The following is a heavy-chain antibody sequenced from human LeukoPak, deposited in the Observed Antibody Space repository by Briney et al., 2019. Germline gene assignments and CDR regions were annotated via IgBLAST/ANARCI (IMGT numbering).Heavy chain of an antibody. D-gene: IGHD5-24*01. J-gene: IGHJ6*02. Sequence: GSLRLSCAASGFTFSNAWMSWVRQAPGKGLEWIGYIYYSGSTDYNSSLKSRVTISIDTSKNQFSLRLNSVTAADTAVYYCARHVEERGMDVWGQGTTVTVSS. CDR2: IYYSGST. CDR1: GFTFSNAW. V-gene: IGHV4-59*08. CDR3: ARHVEERGMDV.